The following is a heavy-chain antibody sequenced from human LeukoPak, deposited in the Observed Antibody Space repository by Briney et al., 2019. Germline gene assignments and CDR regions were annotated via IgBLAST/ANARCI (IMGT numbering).Heavy chain of an antibody. Sequence: PGGSLKLSCAASGFTVSNNYMSWVRQAPGKGLEWVSVIYSGGSTYYADSVKGRFTISRDSSKNTLYLQMNSLRAEDTAVYYCASQESVVVVAATLEFFNYWGQGTLVTVSS. CDR1: GFTVSNNY. CDR2: IYSGGST. D-gene: IGHD2-15*01. J-gene: IGHJ4*02. V-gene: IGHV3-53*01. CDR3: ASQESVVVVAATLEFFNY.